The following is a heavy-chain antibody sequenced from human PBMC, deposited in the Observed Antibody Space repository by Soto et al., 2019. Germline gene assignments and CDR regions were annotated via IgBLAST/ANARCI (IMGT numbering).Heavy chain of an antibody. J-gene: IGHJ4*02. CDR1: GFTVSSNY. CDR2: IYSGGST. D-gene: IGHD6-13*01. Sequence: GGSLRLSCAVSGFTVSSNYMSWVRQAPGKGLAWVSVIYSGGSTHYADSVKGRFTISRDNSMNTLYLQMNTLRAEDTAIYYCAKVSSSWYAGFFDLWGQGTLVTVSS. V-gene: IGHV3-53*01. CDR3: AKVSSSWYAGFFDL.